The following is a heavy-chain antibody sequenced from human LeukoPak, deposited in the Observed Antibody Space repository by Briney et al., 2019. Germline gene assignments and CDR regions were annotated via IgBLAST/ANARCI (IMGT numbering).Heavy chain of an antibody. Sequence: SKTLSLTCAVYGGSFSGYYWSWIRQPPGKGLEWIGEINHSGSTNYNPSLKSRVTISVDTSKNQFSLKLSSVTAADTAVYYCARGSTYDFWSGYYFTRYYFDYWGQGTLVTVSS. D-gene: IGHD3-3*01. V-gene: IGHV4-34*01. CDR1: GGSFSGYY. J-gene: IGHJ4*02. CDR3: ARGSTYDFWSGYYFTRYYFDY. CDR2: INHSGST.